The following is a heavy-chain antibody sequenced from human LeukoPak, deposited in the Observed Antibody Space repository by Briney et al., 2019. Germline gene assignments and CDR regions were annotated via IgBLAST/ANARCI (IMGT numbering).Heavy chain of an antibody. V-gene: IGHV3-33*06. Sequence: GGSLRLSCAAAGFTFSSYGMHWVRQAPGKGLEWVAVIWSDGSNKYYADSVKGRFTISRDNSKNTLYLEMNSLRAEDSAVYYCAKGSSSGYAYYFDFWGQGTLVTVSS. CDR2: IWSDGSNK. J-gene: IGHJ4*02. CDR1: GFTFSSYG. CDR3: AKGSSSGYAYYFDF. D-gene: IGHD3-22*01.